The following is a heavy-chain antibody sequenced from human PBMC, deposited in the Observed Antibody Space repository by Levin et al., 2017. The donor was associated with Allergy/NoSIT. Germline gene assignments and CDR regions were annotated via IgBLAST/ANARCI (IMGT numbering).Heavy chain of an antibody. J-gene: IGHJ4*02. CDR2: IDPSDSYT. CDR1: GYSFTSYW. CDR3: ARHIDYSNYLFDY. D-gene: IGHD4-11*01. Sequence: GESLKISCKGSGYSFTSYWISWVRQMPGKGLEWMGRIDPSDSYTNYSPSFQGHVTISADKSISTAYLQWSSLKASDTAMYYCARHIDYSNYLFDYWGQGTLVTVSS. V-gene: IGHV5-10-1*01.